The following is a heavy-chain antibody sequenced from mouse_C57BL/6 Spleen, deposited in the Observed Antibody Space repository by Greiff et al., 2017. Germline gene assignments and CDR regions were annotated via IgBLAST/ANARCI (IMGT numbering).Heavy chain of an antibody. CDR2: IWRGGST. Sequence: QVQLKESGPGLVQPSQSLSITCTVSGFSLTSYGVHWVRQSPGKGLEWLGVIWRGGSTDYNAAFISRLSISKDNSKSQVFFKMNSLQADDTAIYYCARTLYYANQGFAYWGQGTLVTVSA. V-gene: IGHV2-2*01. D-gene: IGHD2-1*01. CDR1: GFSLTSYG. CDR3: ARTLYYANQGFAY. J-gene: IGHJ3*01.